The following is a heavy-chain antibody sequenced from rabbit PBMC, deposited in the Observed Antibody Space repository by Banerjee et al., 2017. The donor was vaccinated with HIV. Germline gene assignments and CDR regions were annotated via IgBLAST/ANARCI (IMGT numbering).Heavy chain of an antibody. V-gene: IGHV1S45*01. CDR3: ARDLVGVIDWNFGW. CDR1: GFSFSDRDV. J-gene: IGHJ3*01. CDR2: INTATGKP. D-gene: IGHD4-1*01. Sequence: QEELEESGGGLVKPEGSLTLTCKASGFSFSDRDVMCWVRQAPGKGLEWIACINTATGKPVYATWAKGRFTISSTSSTTVPLQMTSLTAADTATYFCARDLVGVIDWNFGWWGQGTLVTVS.